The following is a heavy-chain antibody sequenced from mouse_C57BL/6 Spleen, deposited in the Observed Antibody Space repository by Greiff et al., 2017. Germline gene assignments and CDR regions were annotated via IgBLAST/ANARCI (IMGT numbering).Heavy chain of an antibody. CDR3: ARYPYYYGNSMDY. D-gene: IGHD1-1*01. J-gene: IGHJ4*01. V-gene: IGHV7-3*01. CDR2: IRNKANGYTT. CDR1: GFTFTDYY. Sequence: EVKLVESGGGLVQPGGSLSLSCAASGFTFTDYYMSWVRQPPGKALEWLGFIRNKANGYTTEYSASVKGRFTISRDNSQSILYLQMNALRAEDSATYYCARYPYYYGNSMDYWGQGTSVTVSS.